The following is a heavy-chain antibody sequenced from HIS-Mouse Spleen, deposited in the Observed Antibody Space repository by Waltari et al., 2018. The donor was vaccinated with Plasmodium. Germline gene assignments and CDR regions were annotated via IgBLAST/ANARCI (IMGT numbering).Heavy chain of an antibody. J-gene: IGHJ4*02. D-gene: IGHD1-7*01. Sequence: QLQLQESGPGLVKPSATLSLTCTVPGGSIRSSSYYWGWIRQPPGKGLEWIGSIYYSGRTYCHPSLKSRVTISVDTSKNQFSRRLSSVTAADTAVYYCARDRITGTSYFDYWGQGTLVTVSS. V-gene: IGHV4-39*07. CDR1: GGSIRSSSYY. CDR3: ARDRITGTSYFDY. CDR2: IYYSGRT.